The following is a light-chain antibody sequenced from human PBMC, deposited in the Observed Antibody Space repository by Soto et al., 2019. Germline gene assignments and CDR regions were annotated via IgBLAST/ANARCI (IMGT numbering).Light chain of an antibody. Sequence: DIQMTQSPSTLSGSVGDRVTITCRASQTISSWLAWYQQKPGKAPKLLIYKASTLKSGVPSRFSGSGSGTVFTLTISSLQSEDFAVYYCQQYNNWPLTFGGGTKVDIK. V-gene: IGKV1-5*03. CDR1: QTISSW. CDR3: QQYNNWPLT. J-gene: IGKJ4*01. CDR2: KAS.